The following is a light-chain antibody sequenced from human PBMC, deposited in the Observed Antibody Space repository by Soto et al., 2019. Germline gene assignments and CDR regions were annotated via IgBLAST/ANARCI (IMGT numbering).Light chain of an antibody. J-gene: IGLJ1*01. V-gene: IGLV2-14*03. Sequence: QSALTQPASVSGSPGQSITLSCTGTSSDVGGYNYVSWYQQHPGHAPKLMIYDVSNRPSGVSNRFSGSKSGNTASLTISGLQAEDEAGYYCSSYTSSSSYVLGTGTKVTVL. CDR1: SSDVGGYNY. CDR3: SSYTSSSSYV. CDR2: DVS.